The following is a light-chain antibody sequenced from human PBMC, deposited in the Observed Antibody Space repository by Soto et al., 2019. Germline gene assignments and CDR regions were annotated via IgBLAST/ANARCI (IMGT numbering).Light chain of an antibody. CDR2: DVS. Sequence: DIQMTQSPSSLSASLGDRVTISCRASQGISTYLAWYQQKPGKAPTLLISDVSRLESGVPSRFSGSGSGPEFTLTISGLQPDDFATYYCHQYNYLHTFGQGTKLEIK. CDR1: QGISTY. V-gene: IGKV1-5*01. CDR3: HQYNYLHT. J-gene: IGKJ2*01.